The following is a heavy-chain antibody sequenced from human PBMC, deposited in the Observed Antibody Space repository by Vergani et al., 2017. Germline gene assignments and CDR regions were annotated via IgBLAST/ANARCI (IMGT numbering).Heavy chain of an antibody. J-gene: IGHJ6*02. CDR1: GYTLTELS. CDR3: ATGKQWLKDYYYYGMDV. D-gene: IGHD6-19*01. CDR2: FDPEDGET. V-gene: IGHV1-24*01. Sequence: QVQLVQSGAEVKKAGASVKVSCKVSGYTLTELSMHWVRQAPGKGLEWMGGFDPEDGETIYAQKFQGRVTMTEDTATDTAYMELSSLRSEDTAVYYCATGKQWLKDYYYYGMDVWGQGTTVTVSS.